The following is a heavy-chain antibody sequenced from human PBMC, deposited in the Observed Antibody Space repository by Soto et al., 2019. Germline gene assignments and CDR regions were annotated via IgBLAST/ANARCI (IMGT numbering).Heavy chain of an antibody. V-gene: IGHV3-30-3*01. CDR1: GFTFSSYA. CDR2: ISYDGSNK. J-gene: IGHJ4*02. D-gene: IGHD3-22*01. Sequence: VQLVESGGGVVQPGRSLRLSCAASGFTFSSYAMHWVRQAPGKGLEWVAVISYDGSNKYYADSVKGRFTISRDNSKNTLYLQMNSLRAEDTAVYYCARDVDSSGYYGALYWGQGTLVTVSS. CDR3: ARDVDSSGYYGALY.